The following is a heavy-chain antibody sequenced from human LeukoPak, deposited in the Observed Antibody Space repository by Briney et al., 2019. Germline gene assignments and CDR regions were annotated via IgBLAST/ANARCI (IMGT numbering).Heavy chain of an antibody. D-gene: IGHD3-9*01. V-gene: IGHV4-28*01. CDR1: GYSISTSNW. J-gene: IGHJ4*02. CDR3: ASSGYDILTGYYS. CDR2: IYYGGST. Sequence: SDTLSLTCVVSGYSISTSNWWGWIRQPPGKGLEWIGYIYYGGSTYYNPSLESRVTMSTDTSKKQFSLRLTSVTAVDTAVYYCASSGYDILTGYYSWGQGTLVTVSS.